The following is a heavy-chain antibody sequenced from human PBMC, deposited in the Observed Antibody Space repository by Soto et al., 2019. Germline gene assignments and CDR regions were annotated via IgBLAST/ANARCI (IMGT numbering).Heavy chain of an antibody. CDR3: GRVGYPNGHCSSLDY. J-gene: IGHJ4*02. CDR1: GGSFSPHY. V-gene: IGHV4-34*01. D-gene: IGHD2-21*02. CDR2: INNVGST. Sequence: QVHLQQWGAGLLKPSETLSLTCAVYGGSFSPHYWSWIRQPPGKGLEWIGEINNVGSTNYNMSLKSRVTISMDAPKNQVSLRVTSVTAADTAVYYCGRVGYPNGHCSSLDYWGQGTLVTVSS.